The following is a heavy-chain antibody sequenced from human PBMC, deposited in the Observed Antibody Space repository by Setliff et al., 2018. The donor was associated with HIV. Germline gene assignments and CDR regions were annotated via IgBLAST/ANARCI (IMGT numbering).Heavy chain of an antibody. Sequence: SETLSLTCAASGYSISSDYYWGWIRQPPGKGLEWIGSIYHSGNTYYNPSLKSRVTISVDASKSQFSLKVSSVTAADAAVYYCAGAQLRYLANDFYFDFWGQGTPVTVSS. CDR2: IYHSGNT. D-gene: IGHD3-9*01. CDR1: GYSISSDYY. V-gene: IGHV4-38-2*01. J-gene: IGHJ4*02. CDR3: AGAQLRYLANDFYFDF.